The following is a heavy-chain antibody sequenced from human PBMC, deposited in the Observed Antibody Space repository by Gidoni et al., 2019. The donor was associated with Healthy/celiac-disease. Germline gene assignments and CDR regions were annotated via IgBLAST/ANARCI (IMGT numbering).Heavy chain of an antibody. CDR3: AKDSIVATIPSFLDY. CDR2: ISGSGGST. V-gene: IGHV3-23*01. D-gene: IGHD5-12*01. CDR1: GFTFSCSA. Sequence: EVQLLESGGGLVKPGAALRLSFSSTGFTFSCSARIWVHQAPGKGLECVAAISGSGGSTYYADSVKGRFTISRDNSKNTLSLQMNSLRAEDTAVYYCAKDSIVATIPSFLDYWVQGTLVTVSS. J-gene: IGHJ4*02.